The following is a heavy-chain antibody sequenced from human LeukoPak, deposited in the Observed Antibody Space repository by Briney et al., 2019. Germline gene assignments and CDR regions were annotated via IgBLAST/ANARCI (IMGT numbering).Heavy chain of an antibody. CDR3: ARVGATGTADY. Sequence: GGSLRLSCAAFGFTFSDYYMSWIRQDPGKGLEWVSYISKSGSDTNFADSVKGRFTISRDNAQNSLYLQMNSLRGEDTAVYYCARVGATGTADYWGQGTLVTVS. D-gene: IGHD1-1*01. J-gene: IGHJ4*02. CDR2: ISKSGSDT. V-gene: IGHV3-11*06. CDR1: GFTFSDYY.